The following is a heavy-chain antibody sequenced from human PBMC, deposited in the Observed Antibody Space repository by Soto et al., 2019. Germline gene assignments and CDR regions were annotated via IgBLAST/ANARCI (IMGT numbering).Heavy chain of an antibody. D-gene: IGHD2-15*01. J-gene: IGHJ6*02. V-gene: IGHV4-59*12. CDR3: ARAGRGYCSGGSCYSGLNGMDV. CDR1: GGSIRSYY. Sequence: SETLSLTCTVSGGSIRSYYWSWIRQPPGKGLEWIGYIYYSGSTNYNPSLKSRVTISVDTSKNQFSLKLSSVTAADTAVYYCARAGRGYCSGGSCYSGLNGMDVWGQGTTVTVS. CDR2: IYYSGST.